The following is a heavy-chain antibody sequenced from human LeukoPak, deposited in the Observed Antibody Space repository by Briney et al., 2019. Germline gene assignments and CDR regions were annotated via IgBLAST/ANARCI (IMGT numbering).Heavy chain of an antibody. CDR1: GGSISSSSYY. D-gene: IGHD3-22*01. V-gene: IGHV4-39*07. CDR2: IYYSGST. Sequence: PSETLSLTCTVSGGSISSSSYYWGWIRQPPGKGLEWIGSIYYSGSTYYNPSLKSRVTISVDTSKNQFSLKLSSVTAADAAVYYCARDRGRTSTMIVVAISFDPWGQGTLVTVSS. CDR3: ARDRGRTSTMIVVAISFDP. J-gene: IGHJ5*02.